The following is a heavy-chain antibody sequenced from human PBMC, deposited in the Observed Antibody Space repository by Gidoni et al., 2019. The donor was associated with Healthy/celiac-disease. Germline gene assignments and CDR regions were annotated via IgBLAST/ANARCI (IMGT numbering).Heavy chain of an antibody. V-gene: IGHV1-69*09. Sequence: QVQLVQSGAEVKKPGSSVKVSCKASGGTFSSYAISWVRQAPGQGLEWMGRIIPILGIANDEQKSQGRVTITADKSTSTAYMELSSLRSEDTAVYYCARDGLGVGATTNPGYFDYWGQGTLVTVSS. D-gene: IGHD1-26*01. CDR3: ARDGLGVGATTNPGYFDY. J-gene: IGHJ4*02. CDR2: IIPILGIA. CDR1: GGTFSSYA.